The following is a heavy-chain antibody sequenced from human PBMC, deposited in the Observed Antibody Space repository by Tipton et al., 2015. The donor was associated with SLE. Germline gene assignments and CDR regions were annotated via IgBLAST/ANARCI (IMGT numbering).Heavy chain of an antibody. CDR3: ARDGAYCSSTSCPGPFYDY. Sequence: SLRLSCAASGFTFSSYAMTWVRQAPGKGLEWVSVIYSGGDTYYADSVKGRFTISRDNAKNSLYLQMNNLRAEDTAVYYCARDGAYCSSTSCPGPFYDYWGQGTLVTVSS. V-gene: IGHV3-23*03. CDR2: IYSGGDT. CDR1: GFTFSSYA. J-gene: IGHJ4*02. D-gene: IGHD2-2*01.